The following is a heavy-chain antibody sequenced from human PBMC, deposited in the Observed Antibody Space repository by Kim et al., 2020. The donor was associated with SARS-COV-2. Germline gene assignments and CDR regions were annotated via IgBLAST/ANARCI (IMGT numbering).Heavy chain of an antibody. J-gene: IGHJ5*02. V-gene: IGHV3-11*06. CDR3: ARDRAYYGSGSYNNWFDP. D-gene: IGHD3-10*01. Sequence: GGSLRLSCAASGFTFSDYYMSWIRQAPGKGLEWVSYISSSSSYTNYADSVKGRFTISRDNAKNSLYLQMNSLRAEDTAVYYCARDRAYYGSGSYNNWFDPWGQGTLVTVSS. CDR1: GFTFSDYY. CDR2: ISSSSSYT.